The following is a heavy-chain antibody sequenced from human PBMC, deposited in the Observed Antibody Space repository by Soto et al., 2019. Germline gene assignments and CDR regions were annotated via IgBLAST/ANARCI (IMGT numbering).Heavy chain of an antibody. CDR1: GGSISSYY. D-gene: IGHD3-9*01. V-gene: IGHV4-59*01. CDR2: IYYSGST. CDR3: ARVLYYDILTGPQNWFDP. Sequence: QVQLQESGPGLVKPSETLSLTCTVSGGSISSYYWSWIRQPPGMGLEWIGYIYYSGSTNYNPSLKSRVTLSVDTSKNQFSLKLSSATAADTAMYYCARVLYYDILTGPQNWFDPWGQGTLVTVSS. J-gene: IGHJ5*02.